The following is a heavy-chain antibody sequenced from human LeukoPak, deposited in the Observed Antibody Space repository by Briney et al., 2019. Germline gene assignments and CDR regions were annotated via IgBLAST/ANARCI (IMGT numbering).Heavy chain of an antibody. CDR3: ARGSWYV. J-gene: IGHJ4*02. D-gene: IGHD6-13*01. V-gene: IGHV3-7*04. CDR1: GFTVSSNY. Sequence: GGSLRLSCAASGFTVSSNYMSWVRQAPGKGLEWVANIKQDGSEKYYVDSVKGRFTISRDNAKNSLYLQMNSLRAEDTAVYYCARGSWYVWGQGTLVTVSS. CDR2: IKQDGSEK.